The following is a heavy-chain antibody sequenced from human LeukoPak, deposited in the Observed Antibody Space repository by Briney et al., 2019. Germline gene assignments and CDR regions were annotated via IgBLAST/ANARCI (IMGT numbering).Heavy chain of an antibody. J-gene: IGHJ4*02. V-gene: IGHV3-30*04. CDR3: ARGKGTSYLSSFDY. CDR2: ISYDGSNE. CDR1: GFTFSSYV. D-gene: IGHD6-6*01. Sequence: GGSLRLSCAAFGFTFSSYVVHWVRQAPGKGLEWVAIISYDGSNEYYADSVKGRFTISRDNSKNTLYLQMNSLRAADTAVYYCARGKGTSYLSSFDYWGQGTLVTVSS.